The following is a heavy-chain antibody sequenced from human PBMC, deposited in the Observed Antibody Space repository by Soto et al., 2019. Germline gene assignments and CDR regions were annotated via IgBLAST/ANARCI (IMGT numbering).Heavy chain of an antibody. D-gene: IGHD3-22*01. Sequence: PATLSLTCTVSGGSLSSYYWSWIRQPPGKGLEWIGYIYYRWSTNCNPSLESRVTTPVDTSTTQFSLKLSPVTAADTAVHYCAAAQGVVVPKTLDSWAKGPLVTV. CDR2: IYYRWST. J-gene: IGHJ4*02. CDR3: AAAQGVVVPKTLDS. CDR1: GGSLSSYY. V-gene: IGHV4-59*01.